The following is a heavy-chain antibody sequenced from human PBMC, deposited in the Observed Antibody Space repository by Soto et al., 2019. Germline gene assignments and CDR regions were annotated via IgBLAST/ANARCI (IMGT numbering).Heavy chain of an antibody. CDR3: AASRGFYEDMDA. Sequence: QVQLVQSGAEVKKPGSSVKVSCTASGGAFRNYAVSWVRQAPGQGLEWMGAVMPTFGAGVYAQKFQGRLTSFADESTNTAYLNVSSLTFADSAIYYCAASRGFYEDMDAWGQGTTLTVSS. CDR1: GGAFRNYA. J-gene: IGHJ6*02. D-gene: IGHD3-22*01. CDR2: VMPTFGAG. V-gene: IGHV1-69*01.